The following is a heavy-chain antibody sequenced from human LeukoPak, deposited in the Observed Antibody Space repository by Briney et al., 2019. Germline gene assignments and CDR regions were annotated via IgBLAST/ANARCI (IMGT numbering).Heavy chain of an antibody. Sequence: GGSLRLSCAASGFTFSGSAMHWVRQAPGKGLEWVGRIRSRTYTSATAYAASVKGRFIISRDDSKNMAYLQMNSLKTDDTAVYYCLRRWEVTGPPAIWGQGTMVTVSS. V-gene: IGHV3-73*01. CDR3: LRRWEVTGPPAI. CDR2: IRSRTYTSAT. D-gene: IGHD2-21*02. J-gene: IGHJ3*02. CDR1: GFTFSGSA.